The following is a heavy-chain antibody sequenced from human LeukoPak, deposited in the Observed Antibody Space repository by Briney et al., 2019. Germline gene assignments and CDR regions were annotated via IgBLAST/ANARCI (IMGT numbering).Heavy chain of an antibody. V-gene: IGHV1-46*01. J-gene: IGHJ4*02. CDR1: GYTFTIYY. Sequence: ASVNVSCKASGYTFTIYYMHWVRQAPGQGLEWMGIINPSGGSTSYAQKFQGKVTMTRDMSTSTVYMELSSLRSEDTAVYYCARGSWGKLYSGRLDYWGQGTLVTVSS. CDR3: ARGSWGKLYSGRLDY. D-gene: IGHD5-12*01. CDR2: INPSGGST.